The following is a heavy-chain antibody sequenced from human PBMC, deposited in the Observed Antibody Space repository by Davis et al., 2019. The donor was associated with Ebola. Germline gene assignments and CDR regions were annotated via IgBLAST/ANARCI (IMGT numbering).Heavy chain of an antibody. CDR1: GGSISSYY. CDR2: VFYSGST. V-gene: IGHV4-59*01. J-gene: IGHJ4*02. Sequence: MPGGSLRLSCTVSGGSISSYYWSWIRQPPGKGLEWIGYVFYSGSTNYNPSLKSRVIISVDTSKNQFSLKLSSVTAADTAVYYCARIRQQFAYFDYWGQGTLVTVSS. CDR3: ARIRQQFAYFDY. D-gene: IGHD6-6*01.